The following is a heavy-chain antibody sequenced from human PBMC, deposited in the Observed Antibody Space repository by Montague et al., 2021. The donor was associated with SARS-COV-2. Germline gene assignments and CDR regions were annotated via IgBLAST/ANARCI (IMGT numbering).Heavy chain of an antibody. V-gene: IGHV4-34*01. CDR1: RGSFSDYY. CDR3: ARDRLVDRARRTGAWIGP. Sequence: SETLSLTCAVYRGSFSDYYWTWIRQSPEKGRKWMGEIGKGEETNKNPSLNSQVPSSMDTSNNQFSLRLDSVTAADTAVYYCARDRLVDRARRTGAWIGPWGQGTLVTVSA. J-gene: IGHJ5*02. D-gene: IGHD3-10*01. CDR2: IGKGEET.